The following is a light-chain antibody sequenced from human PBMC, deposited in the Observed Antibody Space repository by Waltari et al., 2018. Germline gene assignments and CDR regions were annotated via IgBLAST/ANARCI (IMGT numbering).Light chain of an antibody. J-gene: IGKJ4*01. V-gene: IGKV1-39*01. CDR3: QQGYTAPLT. CDR2: GAS. CDR1: QNIRSY. Sequence: DIQLTQSPSSLSASEGDRVTITCRASQNIRSYLNWYQQSPGKAPNLLIYGASSLQSWIPSRFSGSGYGKDFTLTISSLQPEDYTTYYCQQGYTAPLTFGGGTKLEIK.